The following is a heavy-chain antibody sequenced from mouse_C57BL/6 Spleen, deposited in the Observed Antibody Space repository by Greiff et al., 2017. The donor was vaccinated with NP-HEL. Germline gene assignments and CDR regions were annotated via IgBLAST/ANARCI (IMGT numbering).Heavy chain of an antibody. Sequence: EVQRVESGEGLVKPGGSLKLSCAASGFTFSSYAMSWVRQTPEKRLEWVAYISSGGDYIYYADTVKGRFTISRDNARNTLYLQMSSLKSEDTAMYYCTREANFYYAMDYWGQGTSVTVSS. J-gene: IGHJ4*01. CDR3: TREANFYYAMDY. CDR1: GFTFSSYA. D-gene: IGHD3-2*02. CDR2: ISSGGDYI. V-gene: IGHV5-9-1*02.